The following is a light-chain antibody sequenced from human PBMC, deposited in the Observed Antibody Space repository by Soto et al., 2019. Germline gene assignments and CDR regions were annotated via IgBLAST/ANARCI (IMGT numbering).Light chain of an antibody. CDR3: FSFKTTSTHV. V-gene: IGLV2-14*01. Sequence: QSALTQPASLSFSPGQSITISYTGTSSDIGAYDYVSWFQQHPGKAPKLMISEVNNRRSGVSNRFSGSKSGNTAYLTISGLQVEDEAEYFCFSFKTTSTHVFGNGTKATVL. J-gene: IGLJ1*01. CDR1: SSDIGAYDY. CDR2: EVN.